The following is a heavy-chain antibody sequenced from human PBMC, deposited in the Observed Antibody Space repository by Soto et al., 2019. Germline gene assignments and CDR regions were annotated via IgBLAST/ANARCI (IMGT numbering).Heavy chain of an antibody. Sequence: GGSLRLSCAASGFTFSNHWMHWVRQAPGKGLVWVSRINDEGTSADYADSVKGRFTISRDNAKNTLFLQMNSLRADDTAVYYCVKVLGPRDYLILVSWGQGALVTVSS. CDR3: VKVLGPRDYLILVS. J-gene: IGHJ4*02. D-gene: IGHD4-17*01. CDR2: INDEGTSA. CDR1: GFTFSNHW. V-gene: IGHV3-74*01.